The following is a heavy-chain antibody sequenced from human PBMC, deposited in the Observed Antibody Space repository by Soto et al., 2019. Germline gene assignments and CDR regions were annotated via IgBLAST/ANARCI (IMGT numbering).Heavy chain of an antibody. D-gene: IGHD3-22*01. V-gene: IGHV3-30-3*01. Sequence: GGSLRLSCAASGFTFSSYAMHWVRQAPGKGLEWVAVISYDGSNKYYADSVKGRFTISRDNSKNTLYLQMNSLRAEDTAVYYCAKVQSTDITMIVVVIIDAFDIWGQGTMVTVSS. CDR2: ISYDGSNK. J-gene: IGHJ3*02. CDR1: GFTFSSYA. CDR3: AKVQSTDITMIVVVIIDAFDI.